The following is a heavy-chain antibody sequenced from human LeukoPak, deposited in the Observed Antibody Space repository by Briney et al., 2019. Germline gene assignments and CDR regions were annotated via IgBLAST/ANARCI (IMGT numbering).Heavy chain of an antibody. CDR3: ARDCSGTSCYDY. D-gene: IGHD2-2*01. Sequence: GGSLRLSCAASGFTFSSYGMHWVRQAPGKGLEWVSVIYSGGRTYYADSVKGRFTISRDNSKNTLYLQMNSLRAEDTAVYYCARDCSGTSCYDYWGQGTLVTVSS. V-gene: IGHV3-66*01. J-gene: IGHJ4*02. CDR2: IYSGGRT. CDR1: GFTFSSYG.